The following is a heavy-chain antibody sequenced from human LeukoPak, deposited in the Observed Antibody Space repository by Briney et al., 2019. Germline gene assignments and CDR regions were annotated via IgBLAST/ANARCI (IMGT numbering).Heavy chain of an antibody. CDR2: IYYSGST. CDR1: GGSISSSSYY. J-gene: IGHJ4*02. D-gene: IGHD3-10*01. CDR3: ARLFGELLSYYFDY. V-gene: IGHV4-39*01. Sequence: PSETLSLTCTVSGGSISSSSYYWGWIRQPPGKGLEWIGSIYYSGSTYYNPSLKSRVTISVDTSKNQFSLKLSSVTAADTAVYYCARLFGELLSYYFDYWGQGTLVTVSS.